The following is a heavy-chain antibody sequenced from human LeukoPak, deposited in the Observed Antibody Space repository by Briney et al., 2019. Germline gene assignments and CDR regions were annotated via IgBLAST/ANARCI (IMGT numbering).Heavy chain of an antibody. CDR1: GFTFSSNY. Sequence: GSLRLSCAASGFTFSSNYMSWVRQAPGKGLEWVSVIYSGGSTYYADSVKGRFTISRDNSKNTLYLQMNSLRAEDTAVYYCAGGGEYSYGYFDYWGQGTLVTVSS. D-gene: IGHD5-18*01. V-gene: IGHV3-53*01. CDR3: AGGGEYSYGYFDY. CDR2: IYSGGST. J-gene: IGHJ4*02.